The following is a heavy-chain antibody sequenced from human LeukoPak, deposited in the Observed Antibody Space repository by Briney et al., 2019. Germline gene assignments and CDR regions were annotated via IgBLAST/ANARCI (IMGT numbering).Heavy chain of an antibody. J-gene: IGHJ4*02. Sequence: PSETLSLTCAVYGGSFSGYYWSWIRQPPGKGLEWIGYIYYTGSTSYNPSLKSRVTMSLDTSKNQFSLKLSSVTAADTAVYYCANYDGAPRYWGQGTLVTVSS. V-gene: IGHV4-59*08. D-gene: IGHD3-22*01. CDR1: GGSFSGYY. CDR2: IYYTGST. CDR3: ANYDGAPRY.